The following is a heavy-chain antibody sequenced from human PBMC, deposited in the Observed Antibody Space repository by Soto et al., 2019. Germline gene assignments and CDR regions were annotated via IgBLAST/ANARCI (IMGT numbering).Heavy chain of an antibody. CDR1: GGTVASSHW. Sequence: SETLSLTCGVSGGTVASSHWWSWVRQSPGRGLEWIGNVYHTGDTNFNPSLQSRVTFSVDKSNNQFSLRLTSVAAADTAVYFCAREIVTAGGNNYFDPWGPGTLVTVSS. CDR2: VYHTGDT. D-gene: IGHD2-21*02. CDR3: AREIVTAGGNNYFDP. J-gene: IGHJ5*02. V-gene: IGHV4-4*02.